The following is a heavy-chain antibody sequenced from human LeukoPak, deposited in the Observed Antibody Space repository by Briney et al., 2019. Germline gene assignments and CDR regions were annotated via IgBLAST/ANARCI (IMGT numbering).Heavy chain of an antibody. CDR3: ARVGGGNYYYYGMDV. CDR2: IYYSRST. Sequence: SETLSLTCTVSGGSISSYYWSWIRQPPGKGLEWIGYIYYSRSTNYNPSLKSRVTISVDTSKNQFSLKLTSVTAADTAVYYCARVGGGNYYYYGMDVWGQGTTVTVSS. CDR1: GGSISSYY. J-gene: IGHJ6*02. V-gene: IGHV4-59*01. D-gene: IGHD2-15*01.